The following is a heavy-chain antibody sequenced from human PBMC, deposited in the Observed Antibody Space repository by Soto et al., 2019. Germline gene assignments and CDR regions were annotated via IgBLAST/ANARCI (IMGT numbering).Heavy chain of an antibody. CDR1: GFTFSSYA. CDR3: AKDAPPVIVVVPPPYYFDY. V-gene: IGHV3-23*01. D-gene: IGHD3-22*01. CDR2: ISGSGGST. J-gene: IGHJ4*02. Sequence: GGSLRLSCAASGFTFSSYAMSWVRQAPGKGLEWVSAISGSGGSTYYADSVKGRFTISRDNSKNTLYLQMNSLRAEDTAVYYCAKDAPPVIVVVPPPYYFDYWGQGTLVTVSS.